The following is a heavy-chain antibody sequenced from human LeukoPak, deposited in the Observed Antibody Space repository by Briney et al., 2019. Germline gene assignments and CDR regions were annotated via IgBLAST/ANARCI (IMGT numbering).Heavy chain of an antibody. Sequence: PGGSLRLSCAASGSTFSTYGMHWVRQAPGKGLEWVAVISYDGSNKYYADSVKGRFTISRDNSKNTLYLQMNSLRAEDTAVYYCAKEGGSGSYYNEYDWFDPWGQGTLVTVSS. V-gene: IGHV3-30*18. CDR2: ISYDGSNK. CDR3: AKEGGSGSYYNEYDWFDP. J-gene: IGHJ5*02. CDR1: GSTFSTYG. D-gene: IGHD3-10*01.